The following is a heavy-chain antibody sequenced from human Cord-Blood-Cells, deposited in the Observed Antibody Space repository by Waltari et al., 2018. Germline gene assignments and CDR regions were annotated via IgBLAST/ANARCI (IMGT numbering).Heavy chain of an antibody. D-gene: IGHD2-15*01. CDR1: GFTFSSYA. CDR3: AKDPVGLFDY. J-gene: IGHJ4*02. Sequence: EVQLLESGGGLVQPGGSLRLSCAASGFTFSSYAMSWVRQAPGRGREWVSGIGGSGGSTSYADSVKGRFTISRDNSKNTLYLQMNSLRSEDTAVYYCAKDPVGLFDYWGQGTLVTVSS. CDR2: IGGSGGST. V-gene: IGHV3-23*01.